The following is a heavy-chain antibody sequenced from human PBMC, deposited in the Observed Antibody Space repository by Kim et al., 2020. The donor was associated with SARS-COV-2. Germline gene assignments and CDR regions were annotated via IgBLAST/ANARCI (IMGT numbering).Heavy chain of an antibody. CDR1: GGSISSSSYY. CDR2: IYYSGST. CDR3: ARSDCGGDCYHDY. J-gene: IGHJ4*02. Sequence: SETLSLTCTVSGGSISSSSYYWGWIRQPPGKGLEWIGSIYYSGSTYYNPSLKSRVTISVDTSKNQFSLKLSSVTAADTAVYYCARSDCGGDCYHDYWGQGTLVTVSS. V-gene: IGHV4-39*01. D-gene: IGHD2-21*02.